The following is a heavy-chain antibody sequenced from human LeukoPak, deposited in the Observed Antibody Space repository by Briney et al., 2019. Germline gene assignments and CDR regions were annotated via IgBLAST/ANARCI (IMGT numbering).Heavy chain of an antibody. V-gene: IGHV1-8*03. Sequence: GVSVKVSCKASGYTFTSYDINWVRQATGQGLEWMGWMNPNSGNTGYAQKFQGRVTITRNTSISTAYMELSSLRSEDTAVYYCARDYANREFTFDYWGQGTLVTVSS. D-gene: IGHD4-17*01. J-gene: IGHJ4*02. CDR3: ARDYANREFTFDY. CDR2: MNPNSGNT. CDR1: GYTFTSYD.